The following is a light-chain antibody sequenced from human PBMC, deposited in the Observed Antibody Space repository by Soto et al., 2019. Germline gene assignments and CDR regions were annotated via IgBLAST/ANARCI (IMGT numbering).Light chain of an antibody. CDR1: SSDIGIYDF. CDR2: DVT. Sequence: QSVLTQPASVSGSPGQSIAISCTGSSSDIGIYDFVSWYQQHPGKAPKLMIYDVTNRPSGISSRFSGSKSGNTASLSISGLQAEDEADYYCSSYTSTTIPYVFGSGTKVTVL. J-gene: IGLJ1*01. V-gene: IGLV2-14*03. CDR3: SSYTSTTIPYV.